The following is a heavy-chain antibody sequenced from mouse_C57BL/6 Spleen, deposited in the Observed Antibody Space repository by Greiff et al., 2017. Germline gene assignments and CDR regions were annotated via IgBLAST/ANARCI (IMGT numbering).Heavy chain of an antibody. J-gene: IGHJ2*01. CDR2: IWRGGST. CDR3: AKPLYDGYYYFDY. D-gene: IGHD2-3*01. CDR1: GFSLTSYG. V-gene: IGHV2-5*01. Sequence: VQLQQSGPGLVQPSQSLSITCTVSGFSLTSYGVHWVRQSPGKGLEWLGVIWRGGSTDYNAAFMSRLSITKDNSKSQVFFKMNSLQADDTAIYDCAKPLYDGYYYFDYWGQGTTLTVSS.